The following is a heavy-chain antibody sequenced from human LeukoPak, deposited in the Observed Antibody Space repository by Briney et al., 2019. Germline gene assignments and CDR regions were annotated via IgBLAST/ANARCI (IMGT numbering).Heavy chain of an antibody. CDR2: FYYSGST. V-gene: IGHV4-30-4*07. CDR1: GGSISRGGYS. J-gene: IGHJ6*03. D-gene: IGHD2-2*01. CDR3: ARGDCSSTICYSPMDV. Sequence: SETLSLTCAVSGGSISRGGYSWSWIWQPPGKGLEWIGYFYYSGSTYYNPSLKSRVTISLDTSKNQLSLKLSSVTAADTAVYYCARGDCSSTICYSPMDVWGKGTTVTVSS.